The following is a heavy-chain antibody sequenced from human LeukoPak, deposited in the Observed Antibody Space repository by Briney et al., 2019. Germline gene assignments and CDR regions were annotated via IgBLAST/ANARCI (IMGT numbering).Heavy chain of an antibody. D-gene: IGHD3-22*01. J-gene: IGHJ4*02. V-gene: IGHV1-2*02. CDR1: GYTFTGYY. Sequence: ASVKVSCKASGYTFTGYYMHWVRQAPGQGLERMGWINPNSGGTNYAQKFQGRVTMTRDTSISTAFMELSRLTSDDTAVYYCARVKTMIIVVSLFDYWGQGTLVTVSS. CDR3: ARVKTMIIVVSLFDY. CDR2: INPNSGGT.